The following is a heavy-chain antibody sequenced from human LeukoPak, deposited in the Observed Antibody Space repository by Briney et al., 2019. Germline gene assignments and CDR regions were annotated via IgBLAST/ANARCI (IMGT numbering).Heavy chain of an antibody. CDR1: GGSISSRAHY. CDR3: ARSHDSSGYYSLT. Sequence: PSETLSLTCTVSGGSISSRAHYWGWIRQPPGKGLEWIGSIYYSGSTSYNPSLKSRVTISVHTSKNQFSLKLSSVTAADTAVYYCARSHDSSGYYSLTWGQGTLVTVSS. J-gene: IGHJ5*02. CDR2: IYYSGST. V-gene: IGHV4-39*07. D-gene: IGHD3-22*01.